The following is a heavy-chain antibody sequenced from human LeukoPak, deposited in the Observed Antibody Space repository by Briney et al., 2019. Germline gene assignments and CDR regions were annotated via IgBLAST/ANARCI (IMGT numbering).Heavy chain of an antibody. CDR3: AKTVRLAVAGYGLDS. Sequence: GGSLRLSCAASGFTFNTYGMHWVRQAPGKGLEWVAFIRYDGSYKYYADSVKGRFTISRDNSKNTLYLQMNSLRGEDTAVYYCAKTVRLAVAGYGLDSWGQGTLVTVSS. D-gene: IGHD6-19*01. J-gene: IGHJ4*02. CDR2: IRYDGSYK. CDR1: GFTFNTYG. V-gene: IGHV3-30*02.